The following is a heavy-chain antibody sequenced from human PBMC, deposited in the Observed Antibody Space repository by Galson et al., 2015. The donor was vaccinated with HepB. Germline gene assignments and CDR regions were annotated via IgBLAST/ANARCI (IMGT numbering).Heavy chain of an antibody. Sequence: SLRLSCAASGFTFSNAWMSWVRQAPGKGLEWVGRIKSKTDGGTTDYAAPVKGRFTISRDDSKNTLYLQMNSLKAEDTAVYYCTKGTYYDFWSGYSDASDIWGQGTMVTVSS. J-gene: IGHJ3*02. V-gene: IGHV3-15*01. CDR1: GFTFSNAW. CDR2: IKSKTDGGTT. CDR3: TKGTYYDFWSGYSDASDI. D-gene: IGHD3-3*01.